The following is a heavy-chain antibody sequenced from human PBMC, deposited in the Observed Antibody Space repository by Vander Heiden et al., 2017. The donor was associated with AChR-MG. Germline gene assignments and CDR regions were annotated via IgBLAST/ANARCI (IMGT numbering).Heavy chain of an antibody. CDR1: GFTLRSYA. Sequence: EVLLLVSGGGLIQPGASLRLPCSAPGFTLRSYAMTSVRPALGKALERASVISGGGVTTYYADSVRGRFTSSRDNSKNTLDLQMSSLRAEDTAVYYSAKNPSRDGGYSKCDSWGQGTLVTVSS. CDR2: ISGGGVTT. J-gene: IGHJ4*02. CDR3: AKNPSRDGGYSKCDS. V-gene: IGHV3-23*01. D-gene: IGHD2-15*01.